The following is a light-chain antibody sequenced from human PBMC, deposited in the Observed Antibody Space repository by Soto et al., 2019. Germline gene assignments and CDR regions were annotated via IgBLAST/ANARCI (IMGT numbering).Light chain of an antibody. J-gene: IGLJ1*01. V-gene: IGLV2-14*03. Sequence: QSALTQPASVSGSPGPSITISCTGTSSDVGGYNYVSWYQHHPGKAPKLMIFDVSNRPSGVSNRFSGSKSGNTASLTISGLQAEDEADYYCSSYTASSTYVLGTGTKVTVL. CDR3: SSYTASSTYV. CDR1: SSDVGGYNY. CDR2: DVS.